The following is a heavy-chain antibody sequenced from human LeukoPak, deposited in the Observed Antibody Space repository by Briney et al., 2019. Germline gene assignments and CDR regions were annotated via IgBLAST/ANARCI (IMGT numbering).Heavy chain of an antibody. D-gene: IGHD6-19*01. Sequence: PGGSLRLSCAASGFNVSSNYMSWVRQPPGKGLEWVSFIYTGDRTNYADSVKGRFTVSRDSSKNTLYLQMNSLRGEDTAVYYCARDRIAVAGRFDYWGQGTLVTVSS. J-gene: IGHJ4*02. CDR1: GFNVSSNY. CDR2: IYTGDRT. CDR3: ARDRIAVAGRFDY. V-gene: IGHV3-53*01.